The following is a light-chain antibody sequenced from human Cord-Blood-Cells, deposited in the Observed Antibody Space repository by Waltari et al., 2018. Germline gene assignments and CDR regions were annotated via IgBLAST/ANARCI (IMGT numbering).Light chain of an antibody. Sequence: EIVLTQSPGTLSLSPGERATLSCRASQSVSSSYLAWYQQKPGQAPRLLIYGASSRATGSPERFSGSGYGTDFTLTISRLEPEDFAVYYCQQYGSSPLTFGGGTKVEIK. V-gene: IGKV3-20*01. CDR2: GAS. CDR1: QSVSSSY. J-gene: IGKJ4*01. CDR3: QQYGSSPLT.